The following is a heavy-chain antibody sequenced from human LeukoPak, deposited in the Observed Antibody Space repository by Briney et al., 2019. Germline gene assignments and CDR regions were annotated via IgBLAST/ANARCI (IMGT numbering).Heavy chain of an antibody. CDR2: IYYSGST. V-gene: IGHV4-39*01. Sequence: PSETLSLTCTVSGGSISSGGYYWSWIRQPPGKGLEWIGSIYYSGSTYYNPFLKSRVIISVDTSKNQFSLKLSSVTAADTAVYYCARPYPVIVGAPYDAFDIWGQGTMVTVSS. CDR1: GGSISSGGYY. CDR3: ARPYPVIVGAPYDAFDI. D-gene: IGHD1-26*01. J-gene: IGHJ3*02.